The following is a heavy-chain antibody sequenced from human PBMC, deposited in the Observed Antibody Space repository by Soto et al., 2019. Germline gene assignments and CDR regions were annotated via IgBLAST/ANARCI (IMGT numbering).Heavy chain of an antibody. V-gene: IGHV4-4*07. J-gene: IGHJ4*01. CDR1: GGSISSYY. CDR3: ARGRAGYYDSSGYYCDY. Sequence: SETLSLTCTVSGGSISSYYWSWIRQPAGKGLEWIGRIYTSGSTNYNPSLKSRVTMSVDASKNQFSLKLSSVTAADTAVYYCARGRAGYYDSSGYYCDYWGHGTLVTVSS. CDR2: IYTSGST. D-gene: IGHD3-22*01.